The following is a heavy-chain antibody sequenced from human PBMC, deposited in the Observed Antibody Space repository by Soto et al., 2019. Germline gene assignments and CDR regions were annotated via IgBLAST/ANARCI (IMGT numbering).Heavy chain of an antibody. D-gene: IGHD6-19*01. CDR2: ISGTGRST. J-gene: IGHJ4*02. V-gene: IGHV3-23*01. CDR3: AKGNTSGWYFFDS. Sequence: TGGSLRLSCEASGFTFSNCAMNWVGQAPGKGLEWVSGISGTGRSTFYADSVKGRFTASRDNSKNTVYLQMNSLRAEDTAVYYCAKGNTSGWYFFDSWGQGTLVTVSS. CDR1: GFTFSNCA.